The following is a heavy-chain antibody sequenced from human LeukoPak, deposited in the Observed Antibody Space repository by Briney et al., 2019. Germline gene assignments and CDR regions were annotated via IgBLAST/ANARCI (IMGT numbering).Heavy chain of an antibody. V-gene: IGHV4-34*01. Sequence: SETLSLTCAVYGGSFSGYYWSWIRQPPGKGLEWIGEINHSGSANYNPSLKSRVTISVDTSKNQFSLKLSSVTAADTAVYYCARAHNWFDPWGQGTLVTVSS. J-gene: IGHJ5*02. CDR1: GGSFSGYY. CDR3: ARAHNWFDP. CDR2: INHSGSA.